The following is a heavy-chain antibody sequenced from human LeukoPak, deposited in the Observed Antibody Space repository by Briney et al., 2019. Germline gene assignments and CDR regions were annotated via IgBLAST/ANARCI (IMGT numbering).Heavy chain of an antibody. V-gene: IGHV4-59*01. Sequence: PSETLSLTCTVSGGSISSYYWSWIRQPPGKGLEWIGYIYYSGSTNYNPSLKSRVTISVDTSKNQFSLKLSSVTAADTAVYYCARAGYYDSSGYQPYYYYYYMDVWGKGTTVTISS. CDR3: ARAGYYDSSGYQPYYYYYYMDV. D-gene: IGHD3-22*01. CDR1: GGSISSYY. CDR2: IYYSGST. J-gene: IGHJ6*03.